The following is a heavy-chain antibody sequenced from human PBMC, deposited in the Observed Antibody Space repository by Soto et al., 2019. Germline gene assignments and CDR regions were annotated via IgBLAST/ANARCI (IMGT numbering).Heavy chain of an antibody. J-gene: IGHJ4*02. Sequence: GGSLRLSCSASGFTFSSYAMHWVRQAPGKGLEYVSAISSNGGSTYYADSVKGRFTISRDNSKNTLYLQMSSLRAEDTAVYYCVKDLEVGATTGDYWGQGTLVTVSS. CDR3: VKDLEVGATTGDY. V-gene: IGHV3-64D*08. D-gene: IGHD1-26*01. CDR1: GFTFSSYA. CDR2: ISSNGGST.